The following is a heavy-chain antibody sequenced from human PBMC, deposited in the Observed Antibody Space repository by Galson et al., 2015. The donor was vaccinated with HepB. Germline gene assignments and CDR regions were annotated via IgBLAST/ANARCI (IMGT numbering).Heavy chain of an antibody. CDR1: GFILSSYS. CDR2: IGTSSRTI. Sequence: SLRLSCAASGFILSSYSMNWVRQAPGKGLEWVSHIGTSSRTIYYADSVKGRFTISRDNAKNSLYLQMNNLRTEDTAVYYCSRDGDHGYDSDYWSQGTLVTVSS. V-gene: IGHV3-48*01. J-gene: IGHJ4*02. D-gene: IGHD5-12*01. CDR3: SRDGDHGYDSDY.